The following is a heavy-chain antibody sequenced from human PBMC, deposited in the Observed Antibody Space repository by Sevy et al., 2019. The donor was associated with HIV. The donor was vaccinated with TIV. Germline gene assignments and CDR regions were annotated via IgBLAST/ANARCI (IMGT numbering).Heavy chain of an antibody. J-gene: IGHJ3*02. D-gene: IGHD3-16*02. CDR1: GGTFSSYA. CDR3: ASDVSDNAFDI. Sequence: ASVKVSCKASGGTFSSYAISWVRQAPGQWLEWMGGIIPIFGTANCAQKFQGRVTITADESTSTAYMELSSLRSEDTAVYYCASDVSDNAFDIWGQGTMVTVSS. V-gene: IGHV1-69*13. CDR2: IIPIFGTA.